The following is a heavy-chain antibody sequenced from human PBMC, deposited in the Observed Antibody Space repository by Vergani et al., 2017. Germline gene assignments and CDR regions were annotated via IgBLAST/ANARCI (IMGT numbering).Heavy chain of an antibody. CDR3: ARDNKQLSPRAFDL. V-gene: IGHV4-61*02. CDR2: IYVSGIT. CDR1: GASINNDFYY. D-gene: IGHD1-1*01. J-gene: IGHJ3*01. Sequence: QVQLQESGPGLVKPSQTLSLTCTVSGASINNDFYYWHWIRQPAGKGLEWIGRIYVSGITDYNSSLQSRVSMSVDTSKNQFSLTLTSVTAADTAVYYCARDNKQLSPRAFDLWAQGTMVTVSS.